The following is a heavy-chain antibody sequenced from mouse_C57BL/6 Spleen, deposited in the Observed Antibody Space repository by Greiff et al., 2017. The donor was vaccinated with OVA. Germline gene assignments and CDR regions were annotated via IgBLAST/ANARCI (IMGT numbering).Heavy chain of an antibody. CDR3: AREGHDYPWFAY. J-gene: IGHJ3*01. CDR1: GFTFSSYA. Sequence: EVQGVESGGGLVKPGGSLKLSCAASGFTFSSYAMSWVRQTPEKRLEWVATISDGGSYTYYPDNVKGRFTISRDNAKNNLYLQMSHLKSEDTAMYYCAREGHDYPWFAYWGQGTLVTVSA. V-gene: IGHV5-4*01. D-gene: IGHD2-4*01. CDR2: ISDGGSYT.